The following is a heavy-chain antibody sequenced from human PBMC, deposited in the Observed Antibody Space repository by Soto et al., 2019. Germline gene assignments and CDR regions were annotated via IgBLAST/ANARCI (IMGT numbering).Heavy chain of an antibody. CDR1: GYSISSSHW. CDR2: IYYSGST. Sequence: QVQLQESGPGLVKPSNTLSLTCAVSGYSISSSHWWGWIRQPPGKGLEWIGYIYYSGSTYYNPSLKSRVTMSVDTSKNQFSLKVSSVTAVDTAVYYCARSYRDYGMDVWGQGTTVTVSS. J-gene: IGHJ6*02. CDR3: ARSYRDYGMDV. V-gene: IGHV4-28*01. D-gene: IGHD5-18*01.